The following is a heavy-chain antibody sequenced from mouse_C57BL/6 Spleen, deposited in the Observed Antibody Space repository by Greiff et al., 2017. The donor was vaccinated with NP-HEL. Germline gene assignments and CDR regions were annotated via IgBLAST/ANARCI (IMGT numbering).Heavy chain of an antibody. D-gene: IGHD4-1*01. J-gene: IGHJ3*01. CDR2: ISDGGSYT. Sequence: EVQLVESGGGLVKPGGSLKLSCAASGFTFSSYAMSWVRQTPEKRLEWVATISDGGSYTYYPDNVKGRFTISRDNAKNNLYLQMSHLKSEDTAMYYCARDLDWGFAYWGQGTLVTVSA. CDR1: GFTFSSYA. V-gene: IGHV5-4*01. CDR3: ARDLDWGFAY.